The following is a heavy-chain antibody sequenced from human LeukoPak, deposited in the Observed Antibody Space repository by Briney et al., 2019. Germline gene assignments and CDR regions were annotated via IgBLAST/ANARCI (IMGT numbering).Heavy chain of an antibody. CDR3: AREAIAVAGKGVVWFDP. J-gene: IGHJ5*02. V-gene: IGHV4-34*01. D-gene: IGHD6-19*01. CDR2: INHSGST. CDR1: GGSFSGYY. Sequence: SETLSLTCAVYGGSFSGYYWSWIRQPPGKGLEWIGEINHSGSTNYNPSLKSRVTMSVDTSKNQFSLKLSSVTAADTAVYYCAREAIAVAGKGVVWFDPWGQGTLVTVSS.